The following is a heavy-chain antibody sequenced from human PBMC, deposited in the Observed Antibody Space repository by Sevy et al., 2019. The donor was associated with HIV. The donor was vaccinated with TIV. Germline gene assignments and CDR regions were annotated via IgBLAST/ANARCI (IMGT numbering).Heavy chain of an antibody. Sequence: GGSLRLSCATSGFHFNYHDMHWVRQAPGKGLERVSSISSNSKYLYYADSVKGRFTVSRDNARSSLFLQLSDLRAGDTAVYYCARETGAAYYSDTSGFDYWRQGTLVTVSS. CDR1: GFHFNYHD. J-gene: IGHJ4*02. D-gene: IGHD3-22*01. CDR3: ARETGAAYYSDTSGFDY. V-gene: IGHV3-21*06. CDR2: ISSNSKYL.